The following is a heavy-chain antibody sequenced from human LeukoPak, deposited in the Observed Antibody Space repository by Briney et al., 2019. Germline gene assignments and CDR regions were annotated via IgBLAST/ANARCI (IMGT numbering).Heavy chain of an antibody. CDR1: GGSISTYY. Sequence: SETLSLTCTVSGGSISTYYWNWIRQPPGKGLEWIGYTYYSGATNYNPSLKSRVTISVDTPKNQFSLKLSSVTAADTAVYYCARGVYIAAAQYGFWGQGTLVTVSS. CDR3: ARGVYIAAAQYGF. J-gene: IGHJ1*01. V-gene: IGHV4-59*01. CDR2: TYYSGAT. D-gene: IGHD6-13*01.